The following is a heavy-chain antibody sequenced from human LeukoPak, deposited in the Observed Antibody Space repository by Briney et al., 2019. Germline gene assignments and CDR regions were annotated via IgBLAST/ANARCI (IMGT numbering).Heavy chain of an antibody. V-gene: IGHV3-74*01. Sequence: GGSQRLSCAASGFTFSNYWMHWVRQAPGKGLVWVSRINSDGSTTSYADSVKGRFTISRDNAKNTLYLQMNSLRAEDTAVYYCARDQEYYYDSSGYYLGNYYYGMDVWGQGTTVTVSS. CDR1: GFTFSNYW. J-gene: IGHJ6*02. D-gene: IGHD3-22*01. CDR2: INSDGSTT. CDR3: ARDQEYYYDSSGYYLGNYYYGMDV.